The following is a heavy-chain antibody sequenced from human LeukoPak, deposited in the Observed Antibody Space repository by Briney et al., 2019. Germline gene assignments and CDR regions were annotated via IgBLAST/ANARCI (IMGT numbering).Heavy chain of an antibody. V-gene: IGHV3-23*01. Sequence: GGSLRLSCAASGFTFSNYAMSWVRQAPEKGLEWVSGISGDGRSTSYGESVKGRFTMSRDNSRDTLYLQLNSLRSEDTAVYYCARDHHVDTVKEFDYWGQGTLVTVSS. CDR2: ISGDGRST. CDR1: GFTFSNYA. CDR3: ARDHHVDTVKEFDY. D-gene: IGHD5-18*01. J-gene: IGHJ4*02.